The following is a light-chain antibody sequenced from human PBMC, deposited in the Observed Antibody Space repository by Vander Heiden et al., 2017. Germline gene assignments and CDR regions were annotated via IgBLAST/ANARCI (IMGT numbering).Light chain of an antibody. CDR3: HSTDASGYHVL. J-gene: IGLJ2*01. V-gene: IGLV3-10*01. Sequence: SYELTQPPSVSVAPGQTATITCSGDSLAKKYAYWFQQKSGQAPVPVIYEDNKRPSGIPERFSGSSSGTLVTLTINAAQVEDEADYYCHSTDASGYHVLLGGGTKLTVL. CDR1: SLAKKY. CDR2: EDN.